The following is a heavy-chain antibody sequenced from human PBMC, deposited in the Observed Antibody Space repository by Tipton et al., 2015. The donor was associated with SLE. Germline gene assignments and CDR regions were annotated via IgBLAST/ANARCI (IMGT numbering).Heavy chain of an antibody. CDR3: ARGIRDIVLEPAAIQEATVRTGAFDV. CDR2: INHSGST. CDR1: GGSIRSGVYY. V-gene: IGHV4-30-4*01. D-gene: IGHD2-2*01. J-gene: IGHJ3*01. Sequence: TLSLTCTVSGGSIRSGVYYWSWIRQPPGKGLEWIGEINHSGSTNYNPSLKSRVTISVDTSKKQFSLRLSSVTAADTAVYYCARGIRDIVLEPAAIQEATVRTGAFDVWGRGTIVNVSS.